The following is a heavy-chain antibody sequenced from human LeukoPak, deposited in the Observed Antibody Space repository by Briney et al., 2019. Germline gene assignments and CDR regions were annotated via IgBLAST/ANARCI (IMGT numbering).Heavy chain of an antibody. J-gene: IGHJ4*02. D-gene: IGHD6-6*01. CDR3: ARGKAAARPPIDF. CDR1: EFSVGSNY. CDR2: IYSGGST. V-gene: IGHV3-53*01. Sequence: GRSLRLSCAASEFSVGSNYMSWVRQAPGKGLEWVSVIYSGGSTYYADSVKGRFTISRDTSKNTLYLQMDSLRAEDTAVYYCARGKAAARPPIDFWGQGTLVTVSS.